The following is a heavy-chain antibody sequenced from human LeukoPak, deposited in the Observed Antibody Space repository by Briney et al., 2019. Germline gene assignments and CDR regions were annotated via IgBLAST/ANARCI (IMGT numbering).Heavy chain of an antibody. V-gene: IGHV4-4*02. J-gene: IGHJ4*02. CDR1: GGSISSSNW. Sequence: SETLSLTCAVSGGSISSSNWWSWVRQPPGKGLEWIGEIYHSGSTNYNPSLKSRVTISVDKSKNQFSLKLSSVTAADTAVYYCARDARSGYYDSSGTYVYWGQGTLVTVSS. CDR2: IYHSGST. D-gene: IGHD3-22*01. CDR3: ARDARSGYYDSSGTYVY.